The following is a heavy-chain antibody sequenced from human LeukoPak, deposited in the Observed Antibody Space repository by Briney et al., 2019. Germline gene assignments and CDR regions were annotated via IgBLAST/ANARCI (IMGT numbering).Heavy chain of an antibody. Sequence: SETLSLTCTVSGGSISSYYWSWIRQPPGKGLEWIGYIYYSGSTNYNPSLKSRVTISVDTSKNQFSLKLSSVTAADTAVYYCARAPASYYDFWSVYYAPFDYGGQGPLVTVSS. CDR1: GGSISSYY. CDR3: ARAPASYYDFWSVYYAPFDY. D-gene: IGHD3-3*01. V-gene: IGHV4-59*01. CDR2: IYYSGST. J-gene: IGHJ4*02.